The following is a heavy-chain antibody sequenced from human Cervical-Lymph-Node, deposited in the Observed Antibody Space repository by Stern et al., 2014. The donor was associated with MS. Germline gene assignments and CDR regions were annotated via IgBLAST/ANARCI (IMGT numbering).Heavy chain of an antibody. J-gene: IGHJ4*02. D-gene: IGHD6-6*01. Sequence: QVQLVQSGVEVKKPGASVKVSCTASGYNFTNYGITWVRQAPGQGLEWMGWISTYNGNPTYAQKFQGRVTMTTDTATNTAYLELRSLTQDDTAVFYCAREAAARSFDFWGQGTLVTVSS. CDR1: GYNFTNYG. CDR3: AREAAARSFDF. V-gene: IGHV1-18*01. CDR2: ISTYNGNP.